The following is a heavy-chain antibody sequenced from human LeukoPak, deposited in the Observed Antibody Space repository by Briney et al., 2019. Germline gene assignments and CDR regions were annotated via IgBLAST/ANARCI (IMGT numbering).Heavy chain of an antibody. J-gene: IGHJ4*02. CDR1: GGSFSGYY. Sequence: PSETLSLTCAVYGGSFSGYYWSWIRQPPGKGLEWIGEINHSGSTNYNPSLKSRVTISVDTSKNQFSLKLSSVTAADTAVYYCARLVPAAIGYWGQGTLVTVSS. D-gene: IGHD2-2*01. V-gene: IGHV4-34*01. CDR3: ARLVPAAIGY. CDR2: INHSGST.